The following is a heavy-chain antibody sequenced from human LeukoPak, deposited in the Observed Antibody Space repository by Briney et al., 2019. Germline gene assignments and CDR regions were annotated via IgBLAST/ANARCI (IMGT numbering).Heavy chain of an antibody. D-gene: IGHD3-3*01. J-gene: IGHJ4*02. CDR3: AREKSLDVLRFLEWFDY. CDR2: IYYSGST. CDR1: GGSISSSSYY. Sequence: SEPLSLTCTVSGGSISSSSYYWGWIRQPPGKGLEWIGSIYYSGSTYYNPSLKSRVTISVDTSKNQFSLKLSSVTAADTAVYYCAREKSLDVLRFLEWFDYWGQGTLVNVSS. V-gene: IGHV4-39*07.